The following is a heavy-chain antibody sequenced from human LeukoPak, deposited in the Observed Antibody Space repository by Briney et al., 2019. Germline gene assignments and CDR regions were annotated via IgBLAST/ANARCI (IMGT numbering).Heavy chain of an antibody. V-gene: IGHV3-23*01. Sequence: GGSLRLSCAASGFTFSSYAMRWVRQAPGKGLEWVSAISGSGGSTYYADSAKGRFTISRDNSKNTLYLQMNSLRAEDTAVYYCAQNRGYWFGELFHFDYWGQGTLVTVSS. D-gene: IGHD3-10*01. CDR3: AQNRGYWFGELFHFDY. CDR2: ISGSGGST. CDR1: GFTFSSYA. J-gene: IGHJ4*02.